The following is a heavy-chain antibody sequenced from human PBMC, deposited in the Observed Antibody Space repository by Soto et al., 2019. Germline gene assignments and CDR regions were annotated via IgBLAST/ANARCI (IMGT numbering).Heavy chain of an antibody. CDR2: IIPIFGTA. CDR1: GGTFSSYA. Sequence: SVKVSCKASGGTFSSYAISWVRQAPGQGLEWMGGIIPIFGTANYAQKFQGRVTMTRNTSISTAYMELSSLRSEDTAVYYCARERNGTPDYWGQGTLVTVSS. CDR3: ARERNGTPDY. D-gene: IGHD1-1*01. V-gene: IGHV1-69*05. J-gene: IGHJ4*02.